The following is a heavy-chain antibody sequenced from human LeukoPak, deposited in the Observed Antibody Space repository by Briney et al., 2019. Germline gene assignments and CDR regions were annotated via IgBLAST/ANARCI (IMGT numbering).Heavy chain of an antibody. Sequence: GGSLRLSCSASGFTFSSYAMHWVRQAPGKGLEYVSAISSNGGSTYYAASAKGRFTISRDNSKNTIYLQMSSLRAEETAVYYCVKDQGRDILTGYFPLGFDYWGQGTLVTVSS. CDR3: VKDQGRDILTGYFPLGFDY. CDR2: ISSNGGST. D-gene: IGHD3-9*01. V-gene: IGHV3-64D*06. CDR1: GFTFSSYA. J-gene: IGHJ4*02.